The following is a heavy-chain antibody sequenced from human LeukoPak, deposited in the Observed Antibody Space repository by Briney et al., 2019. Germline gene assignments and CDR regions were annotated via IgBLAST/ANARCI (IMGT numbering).Heavy chain of an antibody. V-gene: IGHV1-46*01. CDR3: ARDRRYCSSTSCYTPLVGPYYFDY. D-gene: IGHD2-2*02. J-gene: IGHJ4*02. CDR1: GYTFTSYY. CDR2: INPSGGST. Sequence: ASVKVSCKASGYTFTSYYMHWVRQAPGQGLEWMGIINPSGGSTSYAQKFQGRVTITRDTSTSTVYMELSSLRSEDTAVYYCARDRRYCSSTSCYTPLVGPYYFDYWGRGTLVTVSS.